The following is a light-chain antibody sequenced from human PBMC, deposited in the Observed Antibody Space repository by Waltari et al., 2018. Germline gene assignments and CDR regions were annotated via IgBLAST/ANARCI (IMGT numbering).Light chain of an antibody. CDR3: QKYGTLPAT. V-gene: IGKV3-20*01. CDR1: QSVSRY. CDR2: EAS. Sequence: EIVLTQSPGTLSLSPGEGATLSCRASQSVSRYLAWYQQKAGQPPRLLIYEASSRATGIPDRFSGSGSGTCFSLTISRLEPEDFAVYYCQKYGTLPATFGQGTKVEIK. J-gene: IGKJ1*01.